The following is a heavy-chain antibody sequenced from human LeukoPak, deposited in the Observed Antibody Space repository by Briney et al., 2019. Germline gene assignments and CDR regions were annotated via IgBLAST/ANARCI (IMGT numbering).Heavy chain of an antibody. V-gene: IGHV1-69*13. CDR3: ARAKGSSSGGNFDY. J-gene: IGHJ4*02. CDR1: GCTFSSYA. Sequence: ASVKVSCKASGCTFSSYAISWVRQAPGQGLEWMGGIIPIFGTANYAQKFQGRVTITADESTSTAYMELSRLRSEDTAVYYCARAKGSSSGGNFDYWGQGTLVTVSS. D-gene: IGHD6-6*01. CDR2: IIPIFGTA.